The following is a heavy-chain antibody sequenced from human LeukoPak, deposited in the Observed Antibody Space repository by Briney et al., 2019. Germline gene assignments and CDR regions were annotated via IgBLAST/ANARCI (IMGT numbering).Heavy chain of an antibody. CDR1: GGSFSGYY. CDR3: ARKRSRKVGY. D-gene: IGHD2-2*01. Sequence: SSETLSLTCAVYGGSFSGYYWSWIRQPPGKGLEWIGEINHSGSTNYNPSLKSRVTISVDTSKNQFSLKLSSVTAADTAVYYCARKRSRKVGYWGQGTLVTVSS. CDR2: INHSGST. V-gene: IGHV4-34*01. J-gene: IGHJ4*02.